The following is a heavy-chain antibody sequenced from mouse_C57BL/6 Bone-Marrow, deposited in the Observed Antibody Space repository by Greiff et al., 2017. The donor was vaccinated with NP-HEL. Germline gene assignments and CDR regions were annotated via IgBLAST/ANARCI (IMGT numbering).Heavy chain of an antibody. CDR1: GYSITSGYY. CDR2: ISYDGSN. Sequence: EVQLQQSGPGLVKPSQSLSLTCSVTGYSITSGYYWNWIRQFPGNKLEWMGYISYDGSNNYNPSLKNRISITRDTSKNQFFLKLNSVTTEDTATYYCARGEGLRGYWGQGTTLTVSS. CDR3: ARGEGLRGY. V-gene: IGHV3-6*01. D-gene: IGHD2-4*01. J-gene: IGHJ2*01.